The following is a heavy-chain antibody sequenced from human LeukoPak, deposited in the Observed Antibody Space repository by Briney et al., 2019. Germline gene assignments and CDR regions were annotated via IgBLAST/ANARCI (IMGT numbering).Heavy chain of an antibody. CDR2: IYTSGST. D-gene: IGHD6-13*01. CDR3: AREAIRPGIAAAAFDY. CDR1: GGSFSSYY. J-gene: IGHJ4*02. Sequence: SETLSLTCAVYGGSFSSYYWSWIRQPAGKGLEWIGRIYTSGSTNYNPSLKSRVTISVDTSKNQFSLKLSSVTAADTAVYYCAREAIRPGIAAAAFDYWGQGTLVTVSS. V-gene: IGHV4-4*07.